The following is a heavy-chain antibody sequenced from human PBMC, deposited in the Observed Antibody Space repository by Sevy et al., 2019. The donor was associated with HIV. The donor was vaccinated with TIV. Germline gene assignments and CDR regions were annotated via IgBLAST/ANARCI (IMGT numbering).Heavy chain of an antibody. CDR3: VSLFLSYRSGWSYFDY. Sequence: GGSLRPSCEISGFTVNDKYIIWVRQAPGRGLGGVSVIFGSGSTYYADSAKGRFTISRDNSKNTVYLQMNSVRAEDTAVYYCVSLFLSYRSGWSYFDYWGQGTLVTVSS. J-gene: IGHJ4*02. CDR1: GFTVNDKY. V-gene: IGHV3-66*02. D-gene: IGHD6-19*01. CDR2: IFGSGST.